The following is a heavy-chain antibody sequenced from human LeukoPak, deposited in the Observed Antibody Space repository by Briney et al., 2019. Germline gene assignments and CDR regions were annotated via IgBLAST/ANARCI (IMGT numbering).Heavy chain of an antibody. CDR1: GYTFTGYY. J-gene: IGHJ4*02. CDR2: INPNSGGT. Sequence: ASVTVSCTASGYTFTGYYMHWVRQAPGQGLEWMGWINPNSGGTNYAQKFQGRVTMTRDTSISTAYMELRRLRSDDTAVYYCARMALRVGATFDYWGQGTLVTVSS. V-gene: IGHV1-2*02. D-gene: IGHD1-26*01. CDR3: ARMALRVGATFDY.